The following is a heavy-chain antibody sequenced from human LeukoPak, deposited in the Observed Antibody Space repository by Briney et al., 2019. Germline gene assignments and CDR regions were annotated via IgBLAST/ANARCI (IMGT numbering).Heavy chain of an antibody. V-gene: IGHV4-34*01. CDR2: MSYSGHT. D-gene: IGHD3-10*01. Sequence: SETLSLTCAVYGGSFSGYYWSWIRQPPGKGLEWIASMSYSGHTSYNPSLKSRVTISLDPSKNQFSLSLNSVTAADTAIYYCARLRPGSVIDYWGQGSMGTVSS. CDR1: GGSFSGYY. J-gene: IGHJ4*01. CDR3: ARLRPGSVIDY.